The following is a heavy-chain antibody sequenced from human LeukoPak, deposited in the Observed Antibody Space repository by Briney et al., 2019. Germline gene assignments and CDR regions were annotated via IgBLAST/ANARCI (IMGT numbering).Heavy chain of an antibody. CDR2: ISSSSSTI. Sequence: PGGSLRLSCAASGFTFSSYSMNWVRQAPGKGLEWVSYISSSSSTIYYADSVKGRFTISRDNAKNSLYLQMNSLRDEDTAVYYCSRDSSPWGYGDFYDFDYWGQGTLVTVSS. CDR3: SRDSSPWGYGDFYDFDY. CDR1: GFTFSSYS. D-gene: IGHD4-17*01. J-gene: IGHJ4*02. V-gene: IGHV3-48*02.